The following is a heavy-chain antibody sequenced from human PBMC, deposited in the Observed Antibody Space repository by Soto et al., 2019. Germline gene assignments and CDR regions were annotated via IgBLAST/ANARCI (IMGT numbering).Heavy chain of an antibody. CDR3: ASPLKWSGYYIAFDY. CDR2: IIPIFDTI. D-gene: IGHD3-3*01. J-gene: IGHJ4*02. Sequence: QVQLLQSGAEVKKPGSSVKVSCKASGATFSSFAFSWVRQAPGQGLEWMGVIIPIFDTISYAQKFQGRVTITADESTRTPYMELNSLTSDDTAVYYCASPLKWSGYYIAFDYWGQGTLVIVSS. CDR1: GATFSSFA. V-gene: IGHV1-69*01.